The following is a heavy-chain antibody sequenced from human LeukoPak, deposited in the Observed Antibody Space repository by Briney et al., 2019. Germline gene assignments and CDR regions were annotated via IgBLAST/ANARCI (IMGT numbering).Heavy chain of an antibody. CDR1: GGSFSGYY. CDR2: INHSGST. J-gene: IGHJ4*02. D-gene: IGHD3-9*01. CDR3: ARTRYFDWLRNQPYYFDY. Sequence: SETLSLTCAVYGGSFSGYYWSWIRQPPGRGLEWMGEINHSGSTNYNPSLKSRVTISVDTSKNQFSLKLSSVTAADTAVYYCARTRYFDWLRNQPYYFDYWGQGTLVTVSS. V-gene: IGHV4-34*01.